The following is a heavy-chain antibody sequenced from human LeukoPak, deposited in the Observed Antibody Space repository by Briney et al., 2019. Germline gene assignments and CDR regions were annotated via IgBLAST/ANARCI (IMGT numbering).Heavy chain of an antibody. V-gene: IGHV3-48*03. J-gene: IGHJ6*03. Sequence: GGSLRLSCAASGFTFSSYEMNWVRQAPGKGLEWVSYISSSGSTIYYADSVKGRFTISRDNAKNSLYLQMNSLRAEDTAVYYCARDSDSDSKYYYYYMDVWGKGTTVTISS. CDR1: GFTFSSYE. CDR3: ARDSDSDSKYYYYYMDV. D-gene: IGHD5-12*01. CDR2: ISSSGSTI.